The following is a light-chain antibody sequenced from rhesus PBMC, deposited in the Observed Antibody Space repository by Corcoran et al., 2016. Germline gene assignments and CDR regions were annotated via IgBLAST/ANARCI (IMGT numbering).Light chain of an antibody. Sequence: ETVVTQSPATLSLSPGERATLSCRASQSVGNNFAWYQQKPGQAPKILIYGASSRATGIPERFSGSGSGREFTLTISSLEPEDVGVYYCQQYNDWNTFGGGTKVEIK. J-gene: IGKJ4*01. CDR2: GAS. CDR3: QQYNDWNT. CDR1: QSVGNN. V-gene: IGKV3-42*01.